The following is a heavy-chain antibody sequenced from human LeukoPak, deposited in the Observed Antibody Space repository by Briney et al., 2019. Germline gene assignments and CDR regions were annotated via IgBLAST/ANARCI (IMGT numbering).Heavy chain of an antibody. D-gene: IGHD3-10*02. CDR1: GFTFSNYA. CDR2: ISDTGDST. J-gene: IGHJ4*02. CDR3: AARQGLGWHYVN. Sequence: GGSRRLSCVDSGFTFSNYALSWVRQVPAKGLEWVSGISDTGDSTYYADSVKGRFTISRDNSRNTLYLQMNSLRVEDTAIYYCAARQGLGWHYVNWGQGTLVTVSS. V-gene: IGHV3-23*01.